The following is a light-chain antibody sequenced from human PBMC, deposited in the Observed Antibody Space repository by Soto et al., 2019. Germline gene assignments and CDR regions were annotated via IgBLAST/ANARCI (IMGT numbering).Light chain of an antibody. Sequence: DIVMTQSPLSLPVTPGDPASISCRSSQSLLHSNGYNDLDWYLQKPGQSPQLLIYLGSNRASGVPDMFSGSGSGTDFTLKISRVEAEDVGVYYCMQALQTPITFGQGTRLEIK. CDR1: QSLLHSNGYND. V-gene: IGKV2-28*01. CDR3: MQALQTPIT. J-gene: IGKJ5*01. CDR2: LGS.